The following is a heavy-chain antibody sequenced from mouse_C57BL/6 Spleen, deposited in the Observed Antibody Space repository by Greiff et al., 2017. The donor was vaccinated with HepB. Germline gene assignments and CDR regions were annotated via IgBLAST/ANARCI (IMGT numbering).Heavy chain of an antibody. V-gene: IGHV1-82*01. J-gene: IGHJ4*01. CDR3: ARSYYGSSYEYYAMDY. D-gene: IGHD1-1*01. CDR1: GYAFSSSW. CDR2: IYPGDGDT. Sequence: VQLQQSGPELVKPGASVKISCKASGYAFSSSWMNWVKQRPGKGLEWIGRIYPGDGDTNYNGKFKGKATLTADKSSSTAYMQLRSLTSEDSAVYFCARSYYGSSYEYYAMDYWGQGTSVTVSS.